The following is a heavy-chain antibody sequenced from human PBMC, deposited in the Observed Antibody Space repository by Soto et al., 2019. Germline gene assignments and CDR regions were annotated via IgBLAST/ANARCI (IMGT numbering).Heavy chain of an antibody. Sequence: ASVKASCKVSGYTRTELSMHWVRQAPGKGLEWKGGFDPEDGETIYAQKFQGRVTMTEDTSTDTAYMELSSLRSEDTAVYYCATMVRGVTNIFFDYWGQGTLVTVSS. CDR2: FDPEDGET. CDR3: ATMVRGVTNIFFDY. CDR1: GYTRTELS. V-gene: IGHV1-24*01. D-gene: IGHD3-10*01. J-gene: IGHJ4*02.